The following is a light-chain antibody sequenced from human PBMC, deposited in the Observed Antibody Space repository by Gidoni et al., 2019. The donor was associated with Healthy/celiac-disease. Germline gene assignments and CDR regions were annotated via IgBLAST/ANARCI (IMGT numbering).Light chain of an antibody. CDR3: QQYYSTLLT. CDR1: QSVLYRSNNKNY. CDR2: WAS. J-gene: IGKJ4*01. V-gene: IGKV4-1*01. Sequence: DIVMTQSPDSLAVSLGERAAINCKSSQSVLYRSNNKNYLAWYQQKPGQPPKLLIYWASTRESGVPDRFSGSGSGTDFTLTISSLQAEDVAVYYCQQYYSTLLTFXGXTKVEIK.